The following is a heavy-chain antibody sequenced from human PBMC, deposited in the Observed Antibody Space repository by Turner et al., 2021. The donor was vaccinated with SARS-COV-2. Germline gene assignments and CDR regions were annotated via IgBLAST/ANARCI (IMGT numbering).Heavy chain of an antibody. CDR3: ASRSPTFGVLIRFGSLFDP. CDR1: SCSVSSSSYY. V-gene: IGHV4-39*01. J-gene: IGHJ5*02. CDR2: IYYSGST. D-gene: IGHD3-3*01. Sequence: QLQMQESGPGLVKPSETLSLTCTVSSCSVSSSSYYWVWIRQPPGKGLAWIGIIYYSGSTYYNPSLKRRVTMSVDTSNNQFSLKLSSVTAADTAVYYCASRSPTFGVLIRFGSLFDPWGQGTLVTVSS.